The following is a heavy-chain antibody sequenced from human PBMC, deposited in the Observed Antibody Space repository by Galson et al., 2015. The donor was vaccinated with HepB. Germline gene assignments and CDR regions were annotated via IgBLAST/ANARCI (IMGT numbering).Heavy chain of an antibody. J-gene: IGHJ4*02. D-gene: IGHD2-15*01. CDR3: AARRGVANLFCYDF. CDR1: GFTFNNYA. Sequence: SLRLSCAASGFTFNNYAMSWVRQAPGKGLEWVSGISGSGGNTYYSDSVKGRFTISRDNSKNTVYLQMDSLRAEDTAIFYCAARRGVANLFCYDFWGQGTLVTVSS. V-gene: IGHV3-23*01. CDR2: ISGSGGNT.